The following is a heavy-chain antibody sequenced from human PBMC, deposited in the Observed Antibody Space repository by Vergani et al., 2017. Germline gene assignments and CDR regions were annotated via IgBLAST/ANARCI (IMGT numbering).Heavy chain of an antibody. D-gene: IGHD2-2*02. CDR2: IYYSGST. J-gene: IGHJ4*02. CDR1: GGSISSSSYY. V-gene: IGHV4-39*01. Sequence: QLQLQESGPGLVKPSETLSLTCTVSGGSISSSSYYWGWIRQPPGKGLEWIGSIYYSGSTYYNPSLKSRVTISVDTSKNQFSLKLSSVTAADTSVYYCARHPGYCSSTSCYTRAEGYFDYGGQGTLVTVSS. CDR3: ARHPGYCSSTSCYTRAEGYFDY.